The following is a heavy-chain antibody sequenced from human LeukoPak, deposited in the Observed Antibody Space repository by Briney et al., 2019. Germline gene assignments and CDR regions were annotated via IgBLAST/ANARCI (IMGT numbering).Heavy chain of an antibody. CDR1: GFTFGSYS. J-gene: IGHJ4*02. V-gene: IGHV3-21*01. Sequence: PGGSLRLSCAASGFTFGSYSMNWVRQAPGKGLEWVSSISTSSSYKYYADSIKGRFTISRDNAKDSLYLEMNSLRVGDTAVYFCARAPDFVVVPASDYWGQGTLVTVSS. D-gene: IGHD2-2*01. CDR2: ISTSSSYK. CDR3: ARAPDFVVVPASDY.